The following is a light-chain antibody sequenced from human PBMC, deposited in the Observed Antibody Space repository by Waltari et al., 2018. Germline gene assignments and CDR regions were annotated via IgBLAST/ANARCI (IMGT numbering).Light chain of an antibody. CDR1: SSDVGGYNY. CDR3: SPYATSGTPL. J-gene: IGLJ1*01. Sequence: QSALTQPASVSGSPGQSITISCTGTSSDVGGYNYVSWYQQHPGKAPKLIIYEVINRPSGVSYRFSGSKSGNTASLTISGLQAEDEAGYYCSPYATSGTPLVGGGTKVTVL. V-gene: IGLV2-14*01. CDR2: EVI.